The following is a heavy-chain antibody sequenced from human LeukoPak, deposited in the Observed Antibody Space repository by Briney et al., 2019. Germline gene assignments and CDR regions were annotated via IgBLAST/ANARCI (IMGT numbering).Heavy chain of an antibody. CDR2: ISGSGGST. J-gene: IGHJ4*02. CDR1: GFTFSSYA. CDR3: AKNYDSSGYSGEYYFDY. Sequence: GGSLRLSCAASGFTFSSYAMSWVRQAPGKGLEWVSAISGSGGSTYYADSVKGRFTISRDNSKNTLYLQMNSLRAEDTAVYYCAKNYDSSGYSGEYYFDYWGQGTLVIVSS. V-gene: IGHV3-23*01. D-gene: IGHD3-22*01.